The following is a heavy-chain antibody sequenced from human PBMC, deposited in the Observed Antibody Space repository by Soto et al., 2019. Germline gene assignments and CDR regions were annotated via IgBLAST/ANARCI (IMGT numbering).Heavy chain of an antibody. CDR1: GYRLTSYW. D-gene: IGHD2-2*01. CDR2: IYPGDSDT. J-gene: IGHJ4*02. Sequence: GESPKISGKGSGYRLTSYWIGSVRQMPGKGLEWMGIIYPGDSDTRYSPSFQGQVTISADKSISTAYLQWSSLKASDTAMYYCARLISSTSPPDYWGQGALVTVSS. V-gene: IGHV5-51*01. CDR3: ARLISSTSPPDY.